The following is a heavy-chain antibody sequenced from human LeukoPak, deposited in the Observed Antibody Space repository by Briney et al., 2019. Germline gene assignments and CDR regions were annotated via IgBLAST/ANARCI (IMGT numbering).Heavy chain of an antibody. D-gene: IGHD2-2*01. Sequence: SETLSLTXAVYGGSFSGYYWSWIRQPPGKGLEWIGEINHSGSTNYNPSLKRRVTISVDTSKNQFSLKLSSVTAADTAVYYCARPHPRYCSSTNCLTAGDYWGQGTLVTVSS. CDR3: ARPHPRYCSSTNCLTAGDY. J-gene: IGHJ4*02. CDR2: INHSGST. V-gene: IGHV4-34*01. CDR1: GGSFSGYY.